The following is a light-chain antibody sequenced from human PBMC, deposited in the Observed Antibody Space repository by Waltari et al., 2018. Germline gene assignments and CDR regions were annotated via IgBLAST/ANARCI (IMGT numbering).Light chain of an antibody. V-gene: IGKV1-39*01. CDR1: QSIITY. CDR3: QQGSSIPST. J-gene: IGKJ2*02. CDR2: TAS. Sequence: DIQMTQSPSSLSASVADRVTITCRASQSIITYLNWYRQQSGRAPKLLIYTASSLQSGVPPRFSGSGSGTNFTLTISSLQTEDFATYYCQQGSSIPSTFGQGTKVEI.